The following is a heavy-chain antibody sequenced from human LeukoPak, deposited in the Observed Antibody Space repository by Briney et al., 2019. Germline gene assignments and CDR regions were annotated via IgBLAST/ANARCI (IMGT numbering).Heavy chain of an antibody. Sequence: GGSLRLSCAASGFTFSSYWMHWVRQAPGKGLVWVSRIDSDGSYTSYADSVKGRFTIPRDNAKNTQYLQMNSLRAEDTAVYYCARESESSGWYDYWGQGTLVTVSS. J-gene: IGHJ4*02. CDR1: GFTFSSYW. V-gene: IGHV3-74*01. CDR3: ARESESSGWYDY. D-gene: IGHD6-19*01. CDR2: IDSDGSYT.